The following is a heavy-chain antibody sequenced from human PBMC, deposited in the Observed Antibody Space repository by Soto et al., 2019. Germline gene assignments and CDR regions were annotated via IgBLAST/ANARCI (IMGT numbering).Heavy chain of an antibody. CDR2: IYYSGST. CDR3: ARGHDVGRSGYYYYYYGMDV. V-gene: IGHV4-59*01. D-gene: IGHD3-22*01. J-gene: IGHJ6*02. Sequence: XETLSVTYTVSGGSIRSYYWSWIRQPPGKGLGWIGYIYYSGSTNYNPSRKSRVTISVDTSKNQFSLKLSSVTAADTAVHYCARGHDVGRSGYYYYYYGMDVWGQGTTVTVSS. CDR1: GGSIRSYY.